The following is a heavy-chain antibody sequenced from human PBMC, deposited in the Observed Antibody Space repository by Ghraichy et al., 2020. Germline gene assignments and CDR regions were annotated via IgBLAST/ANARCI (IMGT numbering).Heavy chain of an antibody. CDR3: ARNNYGDYVGSYYYYYYYIDV. J-gene: IGHJ6*03. D-gene: IGHD4-17*01. CDR1: GYTFTSYG. CDR2: ISAYNGNT. V-gene: IGHV1-18*01. Sequence: ASVKVSCKASGYTFTSYGISWVRQAPGQGLEWMGWISAYNGNTNYAQKLQGRVTMTTDTSTSTAYMELRSLRSDDTAVYYCARNNYGDYVGSYYYYYYYIDVWGKGTTVTVSS.